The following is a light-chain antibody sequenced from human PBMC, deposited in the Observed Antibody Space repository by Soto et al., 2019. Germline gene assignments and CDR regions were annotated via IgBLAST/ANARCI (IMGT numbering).Light chain of an antibody. CDR2: GAS. Sequence: EIVLTQSPGTLSLSPGERATLSCRASQSVSSSHLAWYQQKPGQAPRLFMYGASNRATGIPDRFSGSGSGKDFTLSISRLEPEDFAVYYCQHYGSSPRTFGQGTNLEIK. V-gene: IGKV3-20*01. CDR1: QSVSSSH. J-gene: IGKJ2*01. CDR3: QHYGSSPRT.